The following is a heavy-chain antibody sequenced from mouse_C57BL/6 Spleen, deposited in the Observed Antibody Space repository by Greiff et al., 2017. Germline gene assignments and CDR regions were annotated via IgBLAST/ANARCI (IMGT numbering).Heavy chain of an antibody. CDR3: ARGGYYGYPCDY. CDR1: GYAFTNYL. D-gene: IGHD2-2*01. CDR2: INPGSGGN. Sequence: VQLQPSGAELVRPGTSVKVSCKASGYAFTNYLIEWVKQRPGQGLEWIGVINPGSGGNNYNEKFKGKATLTSDKSSSTSYMQLSSLTSEDSAVYFCARGGYYGYPCDYWGQGTTLTVSS. J-gene: IGHJ2*01. V-gene: IGHV1-54*01.